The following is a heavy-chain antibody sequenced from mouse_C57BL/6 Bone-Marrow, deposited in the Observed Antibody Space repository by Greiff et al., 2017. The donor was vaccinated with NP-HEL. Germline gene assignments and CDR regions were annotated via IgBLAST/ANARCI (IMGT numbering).Heavy chain of an antibody. CDR1: GYTFTSYW. Sequence: GYTFTSYWMHWVKQRPGQGLEWIGMIHPNSGSTNYNEKFKSKATLTVDKSSSTAYMQLSSLTSEDSAVYYCARDYDPYYAMDYWGQGTSVTVSS. V-gene: IGHV1-64*01. D-gene: IGHD2-4*01. J-gene: IGHJ4*01. CDR2: IHPNSGST. CDR3: ARDYDPYYAMDY.